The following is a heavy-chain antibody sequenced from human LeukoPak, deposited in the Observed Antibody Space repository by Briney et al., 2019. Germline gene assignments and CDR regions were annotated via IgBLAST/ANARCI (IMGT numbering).Heavy chain of an antibody. D-gene: IGHD2-15*01. V-gene: IGHV4-39*01. CDR2: FYYSGST. Sequence: PPETLSLTCTVSGGSISNSIYYWGWFRQPPGKGLEWIGSFYYSGSTYYNPSLKSRVTVSVDTSKNQFSLKLNSVAAADTAVYYCARRSEFDNTHYHYFDYWGQGALVTVSS. J-gene: IGHJ4*02. CDR3: ARRSEFDNTHYHYFDY. CDR1: GGSISNSIYY.